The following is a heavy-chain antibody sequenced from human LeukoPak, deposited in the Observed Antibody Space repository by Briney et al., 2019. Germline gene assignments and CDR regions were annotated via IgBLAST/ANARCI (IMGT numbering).Heavy chain of an antibody. CDR3: ARDYGSGSSGYYGMDV. Sequence: GGSLRLSCAASGFTFSSYAMHWVRQAPGKGLEWVAVISYDGSNKYYADSVKGRFTISRDNSKNTLYLQMNSLRAEDTAVYYCARDYGSGSSGYYGMDVWGQGITVTVSS. CDR2: ISYDGSNK. J-gene: IGHJ6*02. D-gene: IGHD3-10*01. V-gene: IGHV3-30-3*01. CDR1: GFTFSSYA.